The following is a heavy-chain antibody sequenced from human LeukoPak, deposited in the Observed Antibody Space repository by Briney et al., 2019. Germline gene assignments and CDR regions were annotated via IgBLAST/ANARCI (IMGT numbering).Heavy chain of an antibody. D-gene: IGHD3-22*01. Sequence: GGSLRLSCAASGFTFSSYSMNWIRQAPGKWLEWASYISSSSNTIYYADSVKGRFTISRDNAKNSLYLQMNSLRAEDTAVYYCARDTRITMIVVGPDAFDIWGQGTMVTVSS. J-gene: IGHJ3*02. CDR1: GFTFSSYS. CDR2: ISSSSNTI. CDR3: ARDTRITMIVVGPDAFDI. V-gene: IGHV3-48*01.